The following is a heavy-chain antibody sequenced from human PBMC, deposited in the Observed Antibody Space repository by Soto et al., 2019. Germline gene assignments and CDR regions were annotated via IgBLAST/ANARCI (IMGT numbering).Heavy chain of an antibody. D-gene: IGHD3-10*01. CDR1: GYTFTSYA. V-gene: IGHV1-3*01. CDR2: INAGDGNT. CDR3: ARDTYGLFDS. J-gene: IGHJ4*02. Sequence: ASVKVSCKASGYTFTSYAMHWVRQAPGQRLEWMGWINAGDGNTNYAQRLQGRVTMTTDTSTSTAYMELRSLRSDDMAVYYCARDTYGLFDSWGQGTLVTVSS.